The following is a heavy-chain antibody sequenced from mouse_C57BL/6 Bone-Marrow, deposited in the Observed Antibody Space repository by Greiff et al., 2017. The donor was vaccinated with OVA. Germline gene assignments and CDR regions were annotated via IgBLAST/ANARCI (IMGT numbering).Heavy chain of an antibody. CDR1: GYTFTSYW. Sequence: QVQLQQPGAELVKPGASVTLSCKASGYTFTSYWMHWVKQRPGQGLEWIGMIHPNSGSTNYNEKFKSKATLTVDKSSSTAYMQLSSLTSEDSAVYYCARGEWLEEFAYWGQGTLVTVSA. CDR3: ARGEWLEEFAY. J-gene: IGHJ3*01. CDR2: IHPNSGST. V-gene: IGHV1-64*01. D-gene: IGHD2-2*01.